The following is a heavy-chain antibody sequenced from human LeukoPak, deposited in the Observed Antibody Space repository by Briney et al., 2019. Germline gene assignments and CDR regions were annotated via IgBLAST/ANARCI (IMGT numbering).Heavy chain of an antibody. D-gene: IGHD2-15*01. Sequence: GGSLRLSCKASGFTFSSSAMSWVRQAPGQGLEWVSAISNNGGYTYYADSVQGRFTISRDNSKSTLCLQMNSLRAEDTAVYYCAKQLGYCSDGSCYFPYWGQGTLVTVSS. V-gene: IGHV3-23*01. CDR1: GFTFSSSA. CDR2: ISNNGGYT. CDR3: AKQLGYCSDGSCYFPY. J-gene: IGHJ4*02.